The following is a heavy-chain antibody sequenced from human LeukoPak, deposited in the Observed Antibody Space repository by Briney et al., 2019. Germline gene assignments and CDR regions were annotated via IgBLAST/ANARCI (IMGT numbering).Heavy chain of an antibody. J-gene: IGHJ4*02. V-gene: IGHV3-48*01. D-gene: IGHD2-2*01. Sequence: GGSLRLSCAASGFTFSTYSMNWVRQAPAKGLEWVSYISSSSNTIYYADSVKGRFTVSRDNAKNSLYLQMNSPRVEDTAVYYCAPGYCSSSSCTHYFDYWSQGTLVTVSS. CDR3: APGYCSSSSCTHYFDY. CDR2: ISSSSNTI. CDR1: GFTFSTYS.